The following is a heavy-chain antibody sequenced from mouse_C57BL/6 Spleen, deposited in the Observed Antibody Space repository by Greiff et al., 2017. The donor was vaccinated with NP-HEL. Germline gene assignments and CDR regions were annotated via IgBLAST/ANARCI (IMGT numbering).Heavy chain of an antibody. CDR3: ARKDACAY. V-gene: IGHV5-4*01. Sequence: VQLKESGGGLVKPGGSLKLSCAASGFTFSSYAMSWVRQTPEKRLEWVATISDGGSYTYYPDNVKGRFTISRDNAKNNLYLQMSHLKSEDTAMYNSARKDACAYWGQGTLVTVSA. CDR1: GFTFSSYA. CDR2: ISDGGSYT. J-gene: IGHJ3*01.